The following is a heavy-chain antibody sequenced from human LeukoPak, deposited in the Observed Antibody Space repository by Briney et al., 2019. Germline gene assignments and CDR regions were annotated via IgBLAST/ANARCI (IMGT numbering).Heavy chain of an antibody. CDR3: ARDGTVAGYDYGMDV. Sequence: ASVKVSCKASGYTFTSYAMHWVRQAPGQRLEWMGLINAGNGNTKYSQKFQGRGTITRDTSASTAYMELSSLSSEDTAVYYCARDGTVAGYDYGMDVWGQGTTVTVSS. V-gene: IGHV1-3*01. D-gene: IGHD4-23*01. CDR1: GYTFTSYA. CDR2: INAGNGNT. J-gene: IGHJ6*02.